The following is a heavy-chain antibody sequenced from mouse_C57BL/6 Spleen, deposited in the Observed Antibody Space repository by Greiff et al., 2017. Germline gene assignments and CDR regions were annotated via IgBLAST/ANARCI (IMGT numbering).Heavy chain of an antibody. CDR3: ARGRDGYYFDY. Sequence: LQQSGAELVRPGASVKMSCKASGYTFTSYNMHWVKQTPRQGLEWIGAIYPGNGDTSSNQKFKGKATLTVDKSASTAYMQLSSLTSEASADYFCARGRDGYYFDYWGQGTTLTVSS. CDR2: IYPGNGDT. CDR1: GYTFTSYN. J-gene: IGHJ2*01. D-gene: IGHD2-3*01. V-gene: IGHV1-12*01.